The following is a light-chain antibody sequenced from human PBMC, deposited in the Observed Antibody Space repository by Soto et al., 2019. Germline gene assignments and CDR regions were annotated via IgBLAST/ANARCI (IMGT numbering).Light chain of an antibody. CDR3: ATWDGSRNVV. V-gene: IGLV1-44*01. CDR1: SSNIGSNT. CDR2: SND. J-gene: IGLJ3*02. Sequence: QSVLTQSPSASGTPGQRVSISCSGSSSNIGSNTVSWYQHVPGTAPKLLIYSNDQRPSAVPGRFSGSKAGSSASLAISGLQSEDEAYYYCATWDGSRNVVFGGGTKVTVL.